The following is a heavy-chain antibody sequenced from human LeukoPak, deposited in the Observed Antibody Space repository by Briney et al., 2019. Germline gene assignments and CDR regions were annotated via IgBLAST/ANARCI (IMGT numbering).Heavy chain of an antibody. CDR1: GFTFSGYS. CDR3: ARGDCSGGSCYLSLTTIDY. J-gene: IGHJ4*02. Sequence: GGSLRLSCAASGFTFSGYSMNWVRQAPGKGLEWLSYISSSSSTIYYADSVKGRFTISRDNAKNSLYLQMNSLRAEDTAVYYCARGDCSGGSCYLSLTTIDYWGQGTLVTVSS. V-gene: IGHV3-48*01. D-gene: IGHD2-15*01. CDR2: ISSSSSTI.